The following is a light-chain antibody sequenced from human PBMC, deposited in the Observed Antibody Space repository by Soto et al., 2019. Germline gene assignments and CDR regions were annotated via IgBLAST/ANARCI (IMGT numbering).Light chain of an antibody. V-gene: IGLV2-14*01. Sequence: QSALTQPASVAGSPGQSITISCTGTSNDIGSYNYVSWYQQHPDKAPKLMIYDVSNRPSGVSNRFSGSKSGNTASLTISELQAEDEADYYCSSYTSSTTYVFGTGTKVTVL. CDR3: SSYTSSTTYV. CDR2: DVS. CDR1: SNDIGSYNY. J-gene: IGLJ1*01.